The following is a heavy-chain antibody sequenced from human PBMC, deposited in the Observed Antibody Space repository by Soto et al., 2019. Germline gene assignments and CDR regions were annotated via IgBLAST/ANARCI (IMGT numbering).Heavy chain of an antibody. J-gene: IGHJ4*02. V-gene: IGHV4-59*01. CDR2: IYYSGST. CDR1: GGSISSYY. CDR3: ARSRVGVTRVDFDY. D-gene: IGHD1-26*01. Sequence: SETLSLTCTVSGGSISSYYWSWIRQPPGKGLEWIGYIYYSGSTNYNPSLKSRVTISVDTSKNQFSLKLSSVTAADTAVYYCARSRVGVTRVDFDYWGQGTLVTSP.